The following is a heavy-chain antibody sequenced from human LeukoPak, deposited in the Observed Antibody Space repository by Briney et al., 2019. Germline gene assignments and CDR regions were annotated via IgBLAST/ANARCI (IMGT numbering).Heavy chain of an antibody. J-gene: IGHJ4*02. Sequence: QPGGSLRLSCAASGFTFSSYAMSWVRQAPGKGLEWVSAISGGGGSTYYADSVKGRFTISRDNSKNTLYLQMNSLRAEDTAVYYCAKFAGPGTSFDSGADYWGQGTLVTVSS. CDR1: GFTFSSYA. CDR3: AKFAGPGTSFDSGADY. V-gene: IGHV3-23*01. D-gene: IGHD2-2*01. CDR2: ISGGGGST.